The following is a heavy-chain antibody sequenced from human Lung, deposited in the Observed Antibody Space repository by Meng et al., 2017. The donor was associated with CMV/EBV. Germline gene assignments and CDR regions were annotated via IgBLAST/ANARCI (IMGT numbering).Heavy chain of an antibody. D-gene: IGHD5-12*01. V-gene: IGHV3-72*01. Sequence: SXKISXAGSGFIFSDHYIDWVRQAPGKGLEWVGRVGNKASRYTTEYAASVTGRFTFSRGDSENSLYLQMNSLKNEDTAIYYCTKGYSGIDIYACDVWGPGRXVTVAS. J-gene: IGHJ3*01. CDR1: GFIFSDHY. CDR3: TKGYSGIDIYACDV. CDR2: VGNKASRYTT.